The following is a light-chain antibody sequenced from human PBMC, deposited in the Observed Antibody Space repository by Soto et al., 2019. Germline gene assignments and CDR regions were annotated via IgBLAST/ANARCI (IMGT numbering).Light chain of an antibody. CDR3: QRYGDSRA. Sequence: NVLTPAPGTLSFFPGGKATPPRRASQSVASSYLAWYQQKPGQAPRLLIYGAANRATGIPDRFSGSGSGTDFTLTISRLEPEDFAVYYCQRYGDSRAFGQGTKV. CDR1: QSVASSY. V-gene: IGKV3-20*01. J-gene: IGKJ1*01. CDR2: GAA.